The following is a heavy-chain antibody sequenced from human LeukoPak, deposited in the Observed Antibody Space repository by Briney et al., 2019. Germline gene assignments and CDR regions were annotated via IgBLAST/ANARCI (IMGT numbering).Heavy chain of an antibody. CDR2: INTDGSST. D-gene: IGHD2-2*01. CDR1: GFTFSSYW. Sequence: PGGSLRLSCAASGFTFSSYWMHWVRQAPGKGLVWVSRINTDGSSTSYADSVKGRFTISRDNAKNTLYLQMNSLRAEDTAVYYCAIGYCSSTSCRFDAFDIWGQGTMVTVSS. V-gene: IGHV3-74*01. CDR3: AIGYCSSTSCRFDAFDI. J-gene: IGHJ3*02.